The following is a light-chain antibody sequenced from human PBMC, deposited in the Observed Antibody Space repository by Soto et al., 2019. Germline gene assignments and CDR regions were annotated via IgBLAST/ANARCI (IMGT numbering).Light chain of an antibody. Sequence: SVQTQPASVSGSPGQSITISCTGTSSDVGGYNYVSWYQQHPVKAPKLMIYDVTNRPSGVSDRFSGSKSGNTASLTISGLQAEDGADYYCSSYTSSSTPYVFGTGTKVTVL. CDR2: DVT. V-gene: IGLV2-14*01. CDR1: SSDVGGYNY. CDR3: SSYTSSSTPYV. J-gene: IGLJ1*01.